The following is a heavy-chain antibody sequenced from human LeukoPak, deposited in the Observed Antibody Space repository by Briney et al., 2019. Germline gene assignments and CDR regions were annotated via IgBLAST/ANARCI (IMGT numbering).Heavy chain of an antibody. CDR1: GFSLGTSGMR. CDR2: IDWDDDK. V-gene: IGHV2-70*04. Sequence: ESGPALVKPTQTLTLTCTFSGFSLGTSGMRVSWIRQPPGKALEWLARIDWDDDKFYSTSLKTRLTISKDTSKNQVVLTMTNMDPVDTSTCYCALVYYYDSSGYYGYFDYWGQGTMVTVSS. D-gene: IGHD3-22*01. CDR3: ALVYYYDSSGYYGYFDY. J-gene: IGHJ4*02.